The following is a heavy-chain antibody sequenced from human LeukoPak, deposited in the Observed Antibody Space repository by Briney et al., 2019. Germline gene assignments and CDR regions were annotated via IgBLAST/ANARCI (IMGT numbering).Heavy chain of an antibody. CDR3: ARDGGRRVVVVVAAISKAVNAFDI. J-gene: IGHJ3*02. D-gene: IGHD2-15*01. V-gene: IGHV4-39*07. Sequence: SETLSLTCTVSGGSISDSNYYWGWIRQPPGKGLEWIGSMYYSGSSYYNPSLKSRGTISVDTSKNQFSLKLSSVTAADTAVYYCARDGGRRVVVVVAAISKAVNAFDIWGQGTMVTVSS. CDR1: GGSISDSNYY. CDR2: MYYSGSS.